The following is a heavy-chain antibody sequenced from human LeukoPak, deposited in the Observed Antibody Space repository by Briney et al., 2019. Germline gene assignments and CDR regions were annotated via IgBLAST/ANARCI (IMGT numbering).Heavy chain of an antibody. CDR1: GGSISSYY. D-gene: IGHD3-22*01. J-gene: IGHJ4*02. CDR2: VYSSGST. V-gene: IGHV4-4*07. CDR3: AREYDSSGYPFDY. Sequence: PSETLSLTCTVSGGSISSYYWSWIRQPAGKGLEWIGRVYSSGSTNYNPSLKSRVTMSVDTSKNQFSLKLTSVTAADTAVYYCAREYDSSGYPFDYWGQGTLVTVSS.